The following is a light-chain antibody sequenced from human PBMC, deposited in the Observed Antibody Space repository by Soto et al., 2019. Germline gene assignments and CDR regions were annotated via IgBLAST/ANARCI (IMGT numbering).Light chain of an antibody. CDR1: SGDVGGYDY. Sequence: QSVLSQPPSASGSPGQSVTISCTGTSGDVGGYDYVSWYQQHPGKAPKLMIYEVTKRPLGVPDRFSGSKSGNTASLTVSGLQAEDEADYSCSSYAGSDNPYVFGTGTKVTVL. CDR3: SSYAGSDNPYV. V-gene: IGLV2-8*01. CDR2: EVT. J-gene: IGLJ1*01.